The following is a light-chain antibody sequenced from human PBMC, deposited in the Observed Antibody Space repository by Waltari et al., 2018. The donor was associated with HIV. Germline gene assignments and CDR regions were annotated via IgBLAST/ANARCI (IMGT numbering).Light chain of an antibody. Sequence: QSALTQPRSVSGSPGQSVTISCTGPSTGVRGYNYVSWYQHHPGNAPTLMIFDVNKLPSGVPDRFSGSKSCNTASLTISGLQAEDEADYYCCSFAGTYTYVFGTGTKVIVL. CDR3: CSFAGTYTYV. CDR1: STGVRGYNY. J-gene: IGLJ1*01. V-gene: IGLV2-11*01. CDR2: DVN.